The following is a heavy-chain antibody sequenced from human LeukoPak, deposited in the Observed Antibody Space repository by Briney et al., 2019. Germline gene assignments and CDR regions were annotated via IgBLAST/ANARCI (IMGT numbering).Heavy chain of an antibody. CDR2: ISSSSSII. CDR3: ARDYDFWSGYYTGIFDY. CDR1: GFTFSSFS. D-gene: IGHD3-3*01. V-gene: IGHV3-48*01. Sequence: GGTLRLSCGASGFTFSSFSMNWVRQAPGKGLEWVSDISSSSSIIYYADSVKGRFTISRDNAKNSLYLQMNSLRAEDTAVYYCARDYDFWSGYYTGIFDYWGQGTLVTVSS. J-gene: IGHJ4*02.